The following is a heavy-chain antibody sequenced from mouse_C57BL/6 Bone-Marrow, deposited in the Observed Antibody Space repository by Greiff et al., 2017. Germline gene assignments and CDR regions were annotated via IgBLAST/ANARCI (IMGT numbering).Heavy chain of an antibody. CDR2: IYPRSGNT. J-gene: IGHJ2*01. Sequence: QVQLQQSGAELARPGASVKLSCKASGYTFTSYGISWVKQRTGQGLEWIGEIYPRSGNTYYNEKFKGKATLTADKSSSTAYLELLSLTSEYSAVYFCAILLGNYFDYWGQGTTLTVSS. V-gene: IGHV1-81*01. D-gene: IGHD1-1*02. CDR3: AILLGNYFDY. CDR1: GYTFTSYG.